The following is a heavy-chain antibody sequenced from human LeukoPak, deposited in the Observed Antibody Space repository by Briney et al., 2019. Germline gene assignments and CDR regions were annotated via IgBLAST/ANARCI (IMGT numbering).Heavy chain of an antibody. Sequence: SETLSLTCAVSGASISSRNYWDWIRQPPGKGLEWIGTFSNGATYYTPSLKSRVTISIDTSRNEFSLKLSSVTAADTAVYYCARDSNSRRFGYWGQGTLVAVSS. J-gene: IGHJ4*02. V-gene: IGHV4-38-2*02. CDR3: ARDSNSRRFGY. D-gene: IGHD4-11*01. CDR2: FSNGAT. CDR1: GASISSRNY.